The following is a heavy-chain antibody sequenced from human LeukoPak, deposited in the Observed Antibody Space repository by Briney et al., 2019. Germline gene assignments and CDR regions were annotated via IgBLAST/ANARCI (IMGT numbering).Heavy chain of an antibody. Sequence: GVSLRLSCATSGFTFSSYSMSWVRQDPGKGLEWVSVIGGGGDTSTYYADSVKGRFTISRDNSKNTLYLHMNSLRAEDTAVYYCATRGIAAAWGQGTLVTVSS. CDR3: ATRGIAAA. V-gene: IGHV3-23*01. CDR1: GFTFSSYS. CDR2: IGGGGDTST. D-gene: IGHD6-13*01. J-gene: IGHJ5*02.